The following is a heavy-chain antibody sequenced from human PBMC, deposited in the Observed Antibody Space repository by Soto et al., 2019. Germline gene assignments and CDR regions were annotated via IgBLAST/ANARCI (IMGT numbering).Heavy chain of an antibody. V-gene: IGHV3-33*08. CDR1: GLMFSTCT. D-gene: IGHD2-8*01. Sequence: GGSLRLSCAASGLMFSTCTMHWVRQAPGKGLEWVAVIWYDGSNKYYADSVKGRFTISRDNSKNTLYLQMNSLRAEDTAVYYCARDSTMVYAMEDYYYHGMDVWGQGTTVTVSS. CDR3: ARDSTMVYAMEDYYYHGMDV. CDR2: IWYDGSNK. J-gene: IGHJ6*02.